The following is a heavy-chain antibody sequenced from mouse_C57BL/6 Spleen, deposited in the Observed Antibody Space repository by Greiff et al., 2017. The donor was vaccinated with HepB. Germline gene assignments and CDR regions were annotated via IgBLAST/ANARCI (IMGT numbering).Heavy chain of an antibody. D-gene: IGHD2-4*01. CDR3: ARRDYERGNWYFDV. V-gene: IGHV5-17*01. CDR2: ISSGSSTI. CDR1: GFTFSDYG. Sequence: EVQLVESGGGLVKPGGSLKLSCAASGFTFSDYGMHWVRQAPEKGLEWVAYISSGSSTIYYADTVKGRFTISRDNAKNTLFLQMTSLRAEDTAMYYCARRDYERGNWYFDVWGTGTTVTVSS. J-gene: IGHJ1*03.